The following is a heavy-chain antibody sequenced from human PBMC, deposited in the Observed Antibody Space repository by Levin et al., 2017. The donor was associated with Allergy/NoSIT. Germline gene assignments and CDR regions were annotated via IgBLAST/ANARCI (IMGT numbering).Heavy chain of an antibody. J-gene: IGHJ6*02. CDR2: ITSKGNGYSS. D-gene: IGHD2-15*01. CDR1: GFSFSDHY. CDR3: ADLGRSSGLDV. V-gene: IGHV3-72*01. Sequence: GESLKISCAASGFSFSDHYIDWVRQAPGKGLEWVGRITSKGNGYSSEYAASVRGRFTISRDDSENSVYLQMNSLKTDDTAVYYCADLGRSSGLDVWGQGTTVTVSS.